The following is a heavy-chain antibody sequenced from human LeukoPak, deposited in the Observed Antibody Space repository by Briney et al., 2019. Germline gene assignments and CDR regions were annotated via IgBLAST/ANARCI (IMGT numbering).Heavy chain of an antibody. D-gene: IGHD4-23*01. Sequence: ASVKVSCKASGYTFTSYYMHWVRQAPGQGLEWMGWINPNSGGTNYAQKFQGRVTMTRDTSISTAYMELSRLRSDDTAVYYCASRDTVVTPYGDAFDIWGQGTMVTVSS. V-gene: IGHV1-2*02. CDR3: ASRDTVVTPYGDAFDI. J-gene: IGHJ3*02. CDR1: GYTFTSYY. CDR2: INPNSGGT.